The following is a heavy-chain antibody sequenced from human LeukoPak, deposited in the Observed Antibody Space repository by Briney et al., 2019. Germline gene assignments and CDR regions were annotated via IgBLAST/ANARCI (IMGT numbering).Heavy chain of an antibody. D-gene: IGHD3-10*01. V-gene: IGHV1-18*01. CDR1: GYTFTSYG. Sequence: GASVKVSCKASGYTFTSYGISWVRQAPGQGREWMGWISAYNGNTNYAQKLQGRVTMTTDTSTSTAYMELRSLRSDDTAVYYCARDNGSGSYPPLVDYWGQGTLATVSS. J-gene: IGHJ4*02. CDR2: ISAYNGNT. CDR3: ARDNGSGSYPPLVDY.